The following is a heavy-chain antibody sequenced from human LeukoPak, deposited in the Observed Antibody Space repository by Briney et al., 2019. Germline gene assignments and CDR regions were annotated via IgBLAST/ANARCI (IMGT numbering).Heavy chain of an antibody. CDR2: FDPEDGET. CDR1: GYTLTELS. D-gene: IGHD1-26*01. CDR3: ATSSSGSYYSYYFDY. Sequence: ASVKVSCKVSGYTLTELSMHWVGQAPGKGLEWMGGFDPEDGETIYAQKFQGRVTMTEDTSTDTAYMELSSLRSEDTAVYYCATSSSGSYYSYYFDYWGQGTLVTVSS. V-gene: IGHV1-24*01. J-gene: IGHJ4*02.